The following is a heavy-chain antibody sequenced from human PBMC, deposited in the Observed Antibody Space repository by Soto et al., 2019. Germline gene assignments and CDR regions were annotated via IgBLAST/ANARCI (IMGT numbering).Heavy chain of an antibody. J-gene: IGHJ6*02. D-gene: IGHD2-21*02. CDR3: ARGDERRLYYYGMDV. Sequence: EVPLVESGGGLIQPGGSLRLSCAASGFTVSSNYMSWVRQAPGKGLEWVSVIYSGGSTYYADSVKGRFTISRDNSKNTLYLQMNSLRAEDTAVYYCARGDERRLYYYGMDVWGQGTTVTVSS. CDR1: GFTVSSNY. CDR2: IYSGGST. V-gene: IGHV3-53*01.